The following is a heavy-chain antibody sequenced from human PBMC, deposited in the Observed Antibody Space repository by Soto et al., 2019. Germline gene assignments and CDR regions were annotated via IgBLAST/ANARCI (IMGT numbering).Heavy chain of an antibody. V-gene: IGHV3-21*01. CDR2: ISSSSSYI. J-gene: IGHJ3*02. CDR1: GFTFSSYS. CDR3: ARRGPCSGGSCYSGAFDI. Sequence: EVQLVESGGGLVKPGGSLRLSCAASGFTFSSYSMNWVRQAPGKGLEWVSSISSSSSYIYYADSVKGRFTISRDNAKNSLYLQMNSLRAEDTAVYYCARRGPCSGGSCYSGAFDIWGQGTMVTVSS. D-gene: IGHD2-15*01.